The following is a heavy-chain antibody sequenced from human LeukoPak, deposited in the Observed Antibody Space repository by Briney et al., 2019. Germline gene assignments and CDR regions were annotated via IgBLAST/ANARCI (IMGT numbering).Heavy chain of an antibody. D-gene: IGHD2-15*01. CDR1: GGSFSGYY. Sequence: SETLSLTCAVYGGSFSGYYWSWIRQPPGKGLEWIGEINHSGSTNYNPSLKSRVTIPVDTSKNQFSLKLSSVTAADTAVYYCARGPYCSGGSCYSGWFDPWGQGTLVTVSS. CDR3: ARGPYCSGGSCYSGWFDP. J-gene: IGHJ5*02. V-gene: IGHV4-34*01. CDR2: INHSGST.